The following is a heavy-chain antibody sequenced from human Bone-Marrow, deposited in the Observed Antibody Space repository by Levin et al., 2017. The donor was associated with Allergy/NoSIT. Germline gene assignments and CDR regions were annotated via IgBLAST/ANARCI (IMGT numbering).Heavy chain of an antibody. J-gene: IGHJ5*02. CDR2: IYYSGST. CDR1: GGSISSSSYY. CDR3: ARLQALLWFRELLENWFDP. D-gene: IGHD3-10*01. V-gene: IGHV4-39*01. Sequence: SETLSLTCTVSGGSISSSSYYWGWIRQPPGKGLEWIGSIYYSGSTYYNPSLKSRVTISVDTSKNQFSLKLSSVTAADTAVYYCARLQALLWFRELLENWFDPWGQGTLVTVSS.